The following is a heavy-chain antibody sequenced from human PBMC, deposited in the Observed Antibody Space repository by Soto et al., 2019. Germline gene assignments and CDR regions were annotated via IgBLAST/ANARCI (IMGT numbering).Heavy chain of an antibody. CDR1: GFPFSSTD. D-gene: IGHD3-10*01. CDR3: AKNSGWFNT. Sequence: GGSLRLSCAASGFPFSSTDMTWVRQAPGKGLDWVSTIDGSGGTTYYADSVKGRFTISRDNSMNAVYLQMNSLRADDTALYYCAKNSGWFNTWGQGALVTVSS. J-gene: IGHJ5*02. CDR2: IDGSGGTT. V-gene: IGHV3-23*01.